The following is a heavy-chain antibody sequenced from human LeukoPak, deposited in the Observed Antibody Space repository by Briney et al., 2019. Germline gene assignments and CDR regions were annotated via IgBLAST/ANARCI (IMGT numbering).Heavy chain of an antibody. Sequence: GGSLRLSCAASGFTFSSYGMHWVRQAPGKGLEWVAVISHDGSNIYYGDSVKGRFSISRDNSKNTLYLQMNSLRVEDTAVYYCARDLPWNYWGQGTLVTVSS. CDR2: ISHDGSNI. D-gene: IGHD1-1*01. J-gene: IGHJ4*02. V-gene: IGHV3-30*03. CDR3: ARDLPWNY. CDR1: GFTFSSYG.